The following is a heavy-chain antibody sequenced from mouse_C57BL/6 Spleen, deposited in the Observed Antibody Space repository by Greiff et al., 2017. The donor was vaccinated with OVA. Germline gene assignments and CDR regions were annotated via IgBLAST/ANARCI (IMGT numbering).Heavy chain of an antibody. J-gene: IGHJ1*03. Sequence: VQLKQSGPELVKPGASVKIPCKASGYTFTDYNMDWVKQSHGKSLEWIGDINPNNGGTIYNQKFKGKATLTVDKSSSTAYMELRSLTSEDTAVYYCARRGGNHWYFDVWGTGTTVTVSS. V-gene: IGHV1-18*01. D-gene: IGHD1-1*02. CDR3: ARRGGNHWYFDV. CDR2: INPNNGGT. CDR1: GYTFTDYN.